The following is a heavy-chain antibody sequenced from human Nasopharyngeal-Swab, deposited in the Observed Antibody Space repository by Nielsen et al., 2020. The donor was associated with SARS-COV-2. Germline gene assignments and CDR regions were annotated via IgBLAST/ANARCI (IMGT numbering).Heavy chain of an antibody. Sequence: VRQMPGKGLEWMGRIDPSDSYTNYSPSFQGHVTISADKSISTAYLQWSSLKASDTAMYYCARQRVNNWFDPWSQGTLVTVSS. CDR3: ARQRVNNWFDP. V-gene: IGHV5-10-1*01. CDR2: IDPSDSYT. D-gene: IGHD6-25*01. J-gene: IGHJ5*02.